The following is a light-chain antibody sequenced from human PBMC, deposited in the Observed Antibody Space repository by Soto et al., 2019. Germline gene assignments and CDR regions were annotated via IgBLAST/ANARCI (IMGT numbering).Light chain of an antibody. V-gene: IGKV1-12*01. CDR3: QQSNNHPIS. CDR2: DVS. CDR1: QAVNSW. Sequence: DIQMTPSPSSLSASVVDRVTITCRASQAVNSWLAWFQQKPGMAPKLVIYDVSSLQSGVPSRFSGSGSGTEFTLTISSLQPEDFATYYCQQSNNHPISFGQGTRLEIK. J-gene: IGKJ5*01.